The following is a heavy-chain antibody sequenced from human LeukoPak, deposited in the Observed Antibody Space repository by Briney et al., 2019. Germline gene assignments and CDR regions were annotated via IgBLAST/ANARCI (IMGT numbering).Heavy chain of an antibody. CDR1: GFTFNSHE. J-gene: IGHJ6*02. CDR2: ISSSGSSV. Sequence: TGGSLRLSRAASGFTFNSHEMKWVRQAQGKGLEWLSYISSSGSSVNYADSVKGRFTVSRDNAKNSLYLQMRGLTVEDTAIYYCARELSASCSFYYYGMDVWGQGTTVTVSS. D-gene: IGHD1-26*01. CDR3: ARELSASCSFYYYGMDV. V-gene: IGHV3-48*03.